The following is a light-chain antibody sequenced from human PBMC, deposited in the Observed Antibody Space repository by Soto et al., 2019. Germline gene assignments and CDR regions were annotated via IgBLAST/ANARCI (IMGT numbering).Light chain of an antibody. CDR1: QSISSW. CDR2: KAS. J-gene: IGKJ4*01. CDR3: QQYNSYPLT. V-gene: IGKV1-5*03. Sequence: DSEMTQVPATLSASVGDRVTITCRASQSISSWLAWYQQKPGKAPKLLIYKASSLESGVPSRFSGSGSGTEFTLTISSLQPDDFATYYCQQYNSYPLTFGGGTKVEIK.